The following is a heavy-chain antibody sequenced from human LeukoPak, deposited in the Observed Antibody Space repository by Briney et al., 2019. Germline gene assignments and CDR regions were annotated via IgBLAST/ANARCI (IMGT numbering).Heavy chain of an antibody. CDR3: AKHGYCSSTSCYRTLSY. D-gene: IGHD2-2*03. J-gene: IGHJ4*02. CDR2: ISGSGGST. Sequence: GGSLRFSCAASGFTFSSYAMSWVRQAPGKGLERVSAISGSGGSTYYADSVKGRFTISRDNSKNTLYLQMNSLRAEDTAVYYCAKHGYCSSTSCYRTLSYWGQGTLVTVSS. CDR1: GFTFSSYA. V-gene: IGHV3-23*01.